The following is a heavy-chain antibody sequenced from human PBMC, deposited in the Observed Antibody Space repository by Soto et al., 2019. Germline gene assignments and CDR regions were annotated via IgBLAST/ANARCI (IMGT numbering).Heavy chain of an antibody. D-gene: IGHD1-26*01. CDR2: IKSKNDGETT. CDR1: GFNFGGGW. V-gene: IGHV3-15*05. Sequence: EVQLVESGGGLVKPGGSLTLSCAASGFNFGGGWMSWVRQPAGKGLEWVGRIKSKNDGETTDYAAPVKGRFTISRDDSKNTLYLQMNSLKIEDTAVYYCTTDEWEWGQGSLVTVSS. J-gene: IGHJ4*02. CDR3: TTDEWE.